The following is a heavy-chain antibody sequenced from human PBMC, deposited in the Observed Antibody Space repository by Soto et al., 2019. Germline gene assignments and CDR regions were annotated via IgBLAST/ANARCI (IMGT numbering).Heavy chain of an antibody. CDR2: INPSGGGT. V-gene: IGHV1-46*01. CDR3: ATYYCAREGSSGWPFDY. D-gene: IGHD6-19*01. J-gene: IGHJ4*02. CDR1: GFTFTSYC. Sequence: QVQLVQSGAEVKKPGASVKVSCKTSGFTFTSYCMHWVRQAPGQGLEWMGIINPSGGGTSYAQKFQGRVTMTRATSTSTAYMEMSSLRYDDTAMYYCATYYCAREGSSGWPFDYWGQGTLVTVSS.